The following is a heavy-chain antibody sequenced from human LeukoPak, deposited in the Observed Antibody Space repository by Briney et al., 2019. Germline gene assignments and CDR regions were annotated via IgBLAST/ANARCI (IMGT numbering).Heavy chain of an antibody. Sequence: SETLSLTCSVSGVPISNTPSYWGWIRQPPGKGLEWIGNIFYSGTTYYNPSLKSRLTISMDTSKNQFSLKLNSVTAADTATYYCARLTSGDFLTPKLRFYYMDVWGKGTTVTISS. CDR2: IFYSGTT. D-gene: IGHD3-9*01. CDR3: ARLTSGDFLTPKLRFYYMDV. CDR1: GVPISNTPSY. J-gene: IGHJ6*03. V-gene: IGHV4-39*01.